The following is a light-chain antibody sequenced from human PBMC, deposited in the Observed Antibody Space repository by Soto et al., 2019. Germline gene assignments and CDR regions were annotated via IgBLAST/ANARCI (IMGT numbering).Light chain of an antibody. CDR1: QGISSY. CDR3: EPYRSWYS. CDR2: AAS. Sequence: RTTLYQNSFHPYTRDRVSITIRASQGISSYLAWYQQKPGKAPKLLIYAASTLQSGVPSRFSGSGSGTDVTLISCSQPPDDFAPYYGEPYRSWYSLAQGTKVDIK. J-gene: IGKJ2*03. V-gene: IGKV1-8*01.